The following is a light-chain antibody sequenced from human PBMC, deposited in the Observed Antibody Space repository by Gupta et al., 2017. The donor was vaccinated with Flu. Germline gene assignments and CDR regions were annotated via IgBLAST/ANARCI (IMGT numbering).Light chain of an antibody. CDR1: QSVDYFY. Sequence: IVLMQSPGILSLSPGEGATLSCRASQSVDYFYLAWYQQKPGQAPRLLSYGASTRATGIPDRFSGSGSGADFTRTISRLEPEDFAVYYCQQYATSPYSFGQGSKLEIK. CDR3: QQYATSPYS. V-gene: IGKV3-20*01. CDR2: GAS. J-gene: IGKJ2*03.